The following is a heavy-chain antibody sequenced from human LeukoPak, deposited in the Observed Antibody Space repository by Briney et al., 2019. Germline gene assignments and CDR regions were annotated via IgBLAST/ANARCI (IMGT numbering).Heavy chain of an antibody. CDR2: INPSGGST. D-gene: IGHD3-3*01. V-gene: IGHV1-46*01. Sequence: GASVKVSCKASGYTFTSYYTHWVRQAPGQGLEWMGIINPSGGSTSYAQKFQGRVTMTRDTSTSTVYMELSSLRSEDTAVYYCARAGKTDYDFWSGYYGPSAFDIWGQGTMVTVSS. J-gene: IGHJ3*02. CDR1: GYTFTSYY. CDR3: ARAGKTDYDFWSGYYGPSAFDI.